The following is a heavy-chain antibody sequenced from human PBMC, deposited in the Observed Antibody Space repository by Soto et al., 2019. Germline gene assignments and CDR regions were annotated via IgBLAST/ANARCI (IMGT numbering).Heavy chain of an antibody. J-gene: IGHJ6*02. Sequence: PGGSLRLSCAASGFTFDDYGMSWVRQAPGKGLEWVSGINWNGGSTGYADSVKGRFTISRDNAKNSLYLQMNSLRAEDTALYYCSRVDTASYYYGMDVWGQGTTVTVSS. CDR2: INWNGGST. D-gene: IGHD5-18*01. CDR3: SRVDTASYYYGMDV. CDR1: GFTFDDYG. V-gene: IGHV3-20*04.